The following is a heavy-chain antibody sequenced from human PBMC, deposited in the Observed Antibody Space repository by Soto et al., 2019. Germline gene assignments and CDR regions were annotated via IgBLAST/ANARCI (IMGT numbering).Heavy chain of an antibody. Sequence: GGSLRLSCAASGFTFDDYTMHWVRQAPGKGLEWVSLISWDGGSTYYADSVKGRFTISRDNSKNSLYLQMNSLRTEDTALYYCAKGIDSSGWRRTFDYWGQGTLVTVSS. CDR2: ISWDGGST. CDR3: AKGIDSSGWRRTFDY. V-gene: IGHV3-43*01. CDR1: GFTFDDYT. D-gene: IGHD6-19*01. J-gene: IGHJ4*02.